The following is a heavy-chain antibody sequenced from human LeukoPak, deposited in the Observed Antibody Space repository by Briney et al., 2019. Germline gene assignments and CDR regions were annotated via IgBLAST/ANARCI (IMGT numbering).Heavy chain of an antibody. CDR2: IYHSGST. D-gene: IGHD3-10*01. CDR1: GGSISSSNW. J-gene: IGHJ4*02. V-gene: IGHV4-4*02. Sequence: SETLSLTCAVSGGSISSSNWWSWVRQPPGKGLEWIGEIYHSGSTNYNPSLKSRVTISVDKSKNQFSPKPSSVTAADTAVYYCASWKPMVRGVMLVYYFDYWGQGTLVTVSS. CDR3: ASWKPMVRGVMLVYYFDY.